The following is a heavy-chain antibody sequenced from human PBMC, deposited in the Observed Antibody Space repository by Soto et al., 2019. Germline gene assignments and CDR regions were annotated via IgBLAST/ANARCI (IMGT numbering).Heavy chain of an antibody. D-gene: IGHD3-10*01. CDR1: GFTFSSYG. V-gene: IGHV3-30*18. CDR2: ISYDGSNK. J-gene: IGHJ4*02. Sequence: GGSLRLSCAASGFTFSSYGMHWVRQAPGKGLEWVAVISYDGSNKYYADSVKGRFTISRDNSKNTLYLQMNSLRAEDTAVYYCAKDLFGGSGSYPFDYWGQGTLVTVSS. CDR3: AKDLFGGSGSYPFDY.